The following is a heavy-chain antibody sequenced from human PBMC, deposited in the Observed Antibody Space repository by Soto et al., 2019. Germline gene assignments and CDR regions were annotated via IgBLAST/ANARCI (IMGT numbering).Heavy chain of an antibody. D-gene: IGHD3-22*01. J-gene: IGHJ3*02. CDR2: INPSGGST. CDR3: ARDLGYYYDSSGYYYAAFDI. CDR1: GYTFTSYY. Sequence: ASVKVSCKASGYTFTSYYMHWVRQAPGQGLGWMGIINPSGGSTSYAQKFQGRVTMTRDTSTSTVYMELSSLRSEDTAVYYCARDLGYYYDSSGYYYAAFDIWGQGTMVTVSS. V-gene: IGHV1-46*01.